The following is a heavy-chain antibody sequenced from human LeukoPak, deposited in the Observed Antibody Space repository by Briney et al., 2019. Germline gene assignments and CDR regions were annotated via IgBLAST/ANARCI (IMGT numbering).Heavy chain of an antibody. D-gene: IGHD6-13*01. CDR1: GGSISSYY. CDR3: ARAEQLLRPFYGMDV. V-gene: IGHV4-59*01. Sequence: PSETLSLTCTVSGGSISSYYWSWIRQPPGKGLEWIGYIYYSGSTNYNHSLKSRVTISVDTSKNQFSLKLSSVTAADTAVYYCARAEQLLRPFYGMDVWGQGTTVTVSS. CDR2: IYYSGST. J-gene: IGHJ6*02.